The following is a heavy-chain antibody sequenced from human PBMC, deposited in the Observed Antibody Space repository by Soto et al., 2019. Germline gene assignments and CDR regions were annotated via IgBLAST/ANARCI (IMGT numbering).Heavy chain of an antibody. CDR1: GGSFSGYY. J-gene: IGHJ4*02. Sequence: SETLSLTCAVYGGSFSGYYWSWIRQPPGKGLEWIGEINHSGSTNYNRSLKSRVTISVETSKNQFSLRLSSVTAADTAVYYCARGPQQSLWGYDLWMASRALKPVDYWGQGTLVTVSS. D-gene: IGHD3-3*01. V-gene: IGHV4-34*01. CDR3: ARGPQQSLWGYDLWMASRALKPVDY. CDR2: INHSGST.